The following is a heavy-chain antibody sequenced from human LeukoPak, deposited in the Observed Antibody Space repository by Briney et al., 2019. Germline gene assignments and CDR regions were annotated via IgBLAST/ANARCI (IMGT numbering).Heavy chain of an antibody. CDR1: GYSFTNYW. V-gene: IGHV5-51*01. J-gene: IGHJ5*02. CDR2: IYPGDSDT. D-gene: IGHD3-22*01. Sequence: GESLKISCKGSGYSFTNYWIGWVRQMPGKGLDWMGIIYPGDSDTRYSPSFLGQVTISADRSISTAYLQWSSLKASDTAIYYCASYDSSRGGFDPWGQGTLVTVSS. CDR3: ASYDSSRGGFDP.